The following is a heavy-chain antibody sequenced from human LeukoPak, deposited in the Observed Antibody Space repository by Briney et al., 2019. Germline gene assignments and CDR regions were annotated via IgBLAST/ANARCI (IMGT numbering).Heavy chain of an antibody. J-gene: IGHJ6*03. CDR1: GGSISSGRYY. D-gene: IGHD2-15*01. CDR2: NYTSGST. V-gene: IGHV4-61*02. CDR3: ARDLAGTGGYCSGGSCSSTYYYYYYMDV. Sequence: PSETLSLTCTVSGGSISSGRYYWSWVRQPAGKELEWIGRNYTSGSTNHYPALKNRVTVSVDKTKDQVSQKPSSLTAAVTSVYYCARDLAGTGGYCSGGSCSSTYYYYYYMDVWGKVTTVTISS.